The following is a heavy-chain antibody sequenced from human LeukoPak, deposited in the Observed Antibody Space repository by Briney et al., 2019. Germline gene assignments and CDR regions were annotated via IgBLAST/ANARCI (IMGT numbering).Heavy chain of an antibody. V-gene: IGHV3-30*02. CDR1: GFTFSSYG. Sequence: GGSLRLSCAASGFTFSSYGMHWVRQAPGKGLEWVAFIRYDGDIKYYADSVKGRFTISRDNSKNTLYLQMNSLRAEDTAVYYCAKDAKTYYYGSGSSNWFDPWGQGTLVTVSS. J-gene: IGHJ5*02. D-gene: IGHD3-10*01. CDR2: IRYDGDIK. CDR3: AKDAKTYYYGSGSSNWFDP.